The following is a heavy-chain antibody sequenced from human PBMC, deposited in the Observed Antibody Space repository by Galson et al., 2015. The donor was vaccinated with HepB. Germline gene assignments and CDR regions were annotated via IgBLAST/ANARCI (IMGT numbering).Heavy chain of an antibody. CDR3: ARGSWVETALNYGMDV. V-gene: IGHV1-3*01. CDR1: GYTFTSYA. CDR2: INAGNGNT. D-gene: IGHD2-15*01. J-gene: IGHJ6*02. Sequence: SVKVSCKASGYTFTSYAMHWVRQAPGRRLEWLGWINAGNGNTKYSQRFQGRVTITRDTSASTVYMELSSLRSEDTAVYYCARGSWVETALNYGMDVWGQGTTVTVSS.